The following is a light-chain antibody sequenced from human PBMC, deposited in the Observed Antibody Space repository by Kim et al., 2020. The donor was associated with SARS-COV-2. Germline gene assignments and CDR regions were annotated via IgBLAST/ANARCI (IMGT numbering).Light chain of an antibody. CDR1: SSDVGSYIY. J-gene: IGLJ2*01. CDR2: NVN. V-gene: IGLV2-14*03. Sequence: QSALTQPASVSGSPGQSITISCIGTSSDVGSYIYVSWYQQHPGNTPKLMLYNVNNRPSGVSNRFSGSKSDNTASLTISGLQAEDEAEYYCSSYTRSSTLVFGGGTQLTVL. CDR3: SSYTRSSTLV.